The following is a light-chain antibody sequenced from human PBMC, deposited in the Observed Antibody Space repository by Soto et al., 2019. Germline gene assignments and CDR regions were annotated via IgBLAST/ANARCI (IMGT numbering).Light chain of an antibody. J-gene: IGLJ1*01. Sequence: QSVLTQPPSVSGAPGQRVTISCTGSSSNIGAGYDVHWYQQLPGTAPKLLISGNGNRPSGVPDRFSGSKSGTSASLAITGLQAEDEADYYCQSYDSSLSGSEVFGTGTKVTVL. CDR1: SSNIGAGYD. CDR3: QSYDSSLSGSEV. CDR2: GNG. V-gene: IGLV1-40*01.